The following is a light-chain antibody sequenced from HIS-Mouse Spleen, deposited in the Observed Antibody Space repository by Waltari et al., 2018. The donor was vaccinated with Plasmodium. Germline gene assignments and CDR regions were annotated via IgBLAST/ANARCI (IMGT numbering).Light chain of an antibody. J-gene: IGLJ3*02. CDR3: NSRDSSGNHWV. CDR1: SLRSYY. Sequence: SSELTQDPAVSVALGQTVRITCQGDSLRSYYASWYQQKPGQAPVLVIYGKNNRPSGIPDRLSGSSSGNTASLTITGAPAEDEADYYGNSRDSSGNHWVFGGGTKLTVL. CDR2: GKN. V-gene: IGLV3-19*01.